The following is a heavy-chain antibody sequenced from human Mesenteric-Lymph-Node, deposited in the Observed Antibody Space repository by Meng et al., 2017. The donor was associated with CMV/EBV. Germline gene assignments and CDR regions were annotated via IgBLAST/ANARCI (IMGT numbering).Heavy chain of an antibody. J-gene: IGHJ6*02. D-gene: IGHD3-3*01. V-gene: IGHV3-21*01. CDR1: GFTFSSYS. CDR3: ARDEFWNDYYYYGMDV. CDR2: ISSSSSYI. Sequence: GGSLRLSCAASGFTFSSYSMNWVRQAPGKGLEWVSSISSSSSYIYYADSVKGRFTISRDNAKNSLYLQMNSLRAEDTAVYYCARDEFWNDYYYYGMDVWGQGTTVTVSS.